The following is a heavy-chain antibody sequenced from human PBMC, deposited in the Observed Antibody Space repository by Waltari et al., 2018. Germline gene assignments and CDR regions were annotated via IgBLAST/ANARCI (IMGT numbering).Heavy chain of an antibody. J-gene: IGHJ6*02. V-gene: IGHV1-24*01. CDR3: ATDRYYGSGSYPYYYGMDV. CDR1: GYTLTELS. CDR2: FDPEDGET. Sequence: QVQLVQSGAEVKKPGASVKVSCKVSGYTLTELSMHWVRQAPGKGLEWMGGFDPEDGETIYAQKFQRRVTMTEDTSTDTAYMELSSLRSEDTAVYYCATDRYYGSGSYPYYYGMDVWGQGTTVTVSS. D-gene: IGHD3-10*01.